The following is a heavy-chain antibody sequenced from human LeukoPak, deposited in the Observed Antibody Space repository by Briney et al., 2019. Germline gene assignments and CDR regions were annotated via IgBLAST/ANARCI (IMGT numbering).Heavy chain of an antibody. J-gene: IGHJ4*02. D-gene: IGHD1-26*01. CDR1: GFTFTSYW. Sequence: PGGSLRLSCAASGFTFTSYWMHWVRQAPGKGLVWVSRINSDGTSTNYADSVKGRFTISRDNAKNMLYLQMNSLRVDDTAVYYCVRGAPFDYWGQGTLATVSS. CDR2: INSDGTST. CDR3: VRGAPFDY. V-gene: IGHV3-74*01.